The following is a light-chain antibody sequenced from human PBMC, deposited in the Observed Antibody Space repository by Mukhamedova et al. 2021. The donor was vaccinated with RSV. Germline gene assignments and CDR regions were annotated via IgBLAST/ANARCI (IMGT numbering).Light chain of an antibody. J-gene: IGKJ4*01. CDR3: QYYGDSVLT. V-gene: IGKV3-20*01. Sequence: RASQSVSSSYLAWYRQNPGRAPRLLIYCASNRATGTPDRFSGSGSGTDFTLTISRLQPEDFAVYYCQYYGDSVLTFGGGTKVEIK. CDR1: QSVSSSY. CDR2: CAS.